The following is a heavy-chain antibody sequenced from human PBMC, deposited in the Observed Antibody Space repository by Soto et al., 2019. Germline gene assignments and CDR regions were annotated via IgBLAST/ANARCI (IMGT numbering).Heavy chain of an antibody. D-gene: IGHD2-2*01. V-gene: IGHV1-18*01. CDR1: GYTFTTHG. CDR3: ARDLGYCRSGPCYREWFDP. CDR2: VSGDNGHT. J-gene: IGHJ5*02. Sequence: QVQLVQSGAEVKKPGASVKVSCKASGYTFTTHGISWVRQAPGQGLEWMGWVSGDNGHTNYAQSLQGRVTMTTDTSTNTAYMELRSLRSDETAVYYCARDLGYCRSGPCYREWFDPWGQGTLVTVSS.